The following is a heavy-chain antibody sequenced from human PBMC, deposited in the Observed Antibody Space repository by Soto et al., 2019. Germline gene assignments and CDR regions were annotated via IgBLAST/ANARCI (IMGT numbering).Heavy chain of an antibody. Sequence: ASVKVSCTASGYTFTSYGISWVRQAPGQGLEWMGWISAYNGNTNYAQKLQGRVTMTTDTSTSTAYMELRSLRSDDTAVYYCARVLWFGELSHYYYGMDVWGQGTTVTVSS. CDR3: ARVLWFGELSHYYYGMDV. D-gene: IGHD3-10*01. V-gene: IGHV1-18*01. J-gene: IGHJ6*02. CDR2: ISAYNGNT. CDR1: GYTFTSYG.